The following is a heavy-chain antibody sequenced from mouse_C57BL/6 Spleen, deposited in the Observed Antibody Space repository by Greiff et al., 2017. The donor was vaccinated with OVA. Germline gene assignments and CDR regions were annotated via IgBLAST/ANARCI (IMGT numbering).Heavy chain of an antibody. D-gene: IGHD4-1*01. Sequence: VQLKESVAELVRPGASVKLPSTVSGFNLKNPYMPGVRQSPEQGRGWIGRIDPANGNTKNAPKFQGKATITADASSNTAYLQLSSLTSEDTAIYYCARELGHFDCWGQGTTLTVSS. CDR3: ARELGHFDC. CDR2: IDPANGNT. V-gene: IGHV14-3*01. CDR1: GFNLKNPY. J-gene: IGHJ2*01.